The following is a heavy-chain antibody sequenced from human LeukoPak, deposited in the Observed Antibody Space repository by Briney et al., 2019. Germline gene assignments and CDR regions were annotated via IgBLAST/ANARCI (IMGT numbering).Heavy chain of an antibody. CDR1: GGYISGSNYY. J-gene: IGHJ4*02. V-gene: IGHV4-39*02. D-gene: IGHD6-13*01. CDR3: ARGRGYGLYSSSWHDY. CDR2: IYHSGAT. Sequence: SETLSLTCTVSGGYISGSNYYWGWVRQAPGKVFEWIGSIYHSGATYYNPPLRSRVTVTVDTSKNQFSLKLSSVTAADTAVYYCARGRGYGLYSSSWHDYWGQGTLVTVSS.